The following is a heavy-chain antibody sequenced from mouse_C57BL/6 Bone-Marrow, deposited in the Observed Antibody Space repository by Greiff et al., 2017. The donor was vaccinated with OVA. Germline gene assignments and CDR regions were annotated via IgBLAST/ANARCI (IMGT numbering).Heavy chain of an antibody. Sequence: QVQLKQSGAELVRPGTSVKVSCKASGYAFTNYLIEWVKQRPGQGLEWIGVINPGSGGTNYTEKFKGKATLTADKSSSTAYMQLSSLTSEDSAVYFCARIYSFAYWGQGTLVTVSA. CDR3: ARIYSFAY. V-gene: IGHV1-54*01. CDR1: GYAFTNYL. J-gene: IGHJ3*01. CDR2: INPGSGGT. D-gene: IGHD2-1*01.